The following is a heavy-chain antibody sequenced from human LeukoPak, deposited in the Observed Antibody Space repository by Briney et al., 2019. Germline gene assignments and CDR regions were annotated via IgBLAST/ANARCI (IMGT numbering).Heavy chain of an antibody. D-gene: IGHD2-15*01. Sequence: ASXKVSCKASGYTFTSYGISWVRQARGQGLEWMGWISAYNGKTNYAKKVQGRVTMTTHTSTSTAYMELRSLRSDDTAVYYCARDLGGGSCYGDYWGQGTLVTVSS. J-gene: IGHJ4*02. CDR3: ARDLGGGSCYGDY. CDR1: GYTFTSYG. V-gene: IGHV1-18*01. CDR2: ISAYNGKT.